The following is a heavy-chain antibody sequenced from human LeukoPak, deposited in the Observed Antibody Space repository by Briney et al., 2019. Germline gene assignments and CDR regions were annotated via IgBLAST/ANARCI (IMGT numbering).Heavy chain of an antibody. D-gene: IGHD3-3*01. CDR1: GFTFSSYS. J-gene: IGHJ6*02. Sequence: AGGSLRLSCAASGFTFSSYSMNWVRQAPGKGLEWVSYISRSSRTIYYADSVKGRFTISRDNAKNSPYLQMNSLRDEDTAVYYCAVSLEWQGATYYGMDVWGQGTTVTVSS. V-gene: IGHV3-48*02. CDR2: ISRSSRTI. CDR3: AVSLEWQGATYYGMDV.